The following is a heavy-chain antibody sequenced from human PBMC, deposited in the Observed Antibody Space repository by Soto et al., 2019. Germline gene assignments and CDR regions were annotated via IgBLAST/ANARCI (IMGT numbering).Heavy chain of an antibody. J-gene: IGHJ4*02. CDR1: GFTFSSYA. V-gene: IGHV3-23*01. D-gene: IGHD6-19*01. Sequence: HPGGSLRLSCAASGFTFSSYAMSWVRQAPGKGLEWVSAISGSGGSTYYADSVKGRFTISRDNSKNTLYLQMNSLRAEDTAVYYCAKDPYSSGWYGFDYWGQGTLVTVSS. CDR3: AKDPYSSGWYGFDY. CDR2: ISGSGGST.